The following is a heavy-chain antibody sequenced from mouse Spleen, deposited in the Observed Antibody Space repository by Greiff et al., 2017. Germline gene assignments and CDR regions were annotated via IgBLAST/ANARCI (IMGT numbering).Heavy chain of an antibody. CDR3: ARWEDGYYNYFDY. CDR2: IDPSDSYT. V-gene: IGHV1-69*01. J-gene: IGHJ2*01. CDR1: GYTFTSYW. Sequence: QVQLQQPGAELVMPGASVKLSCKASGYTFTSYWMHWVKQRPGQGLEWIGEIDPSDSYTNYNQKFKGKATLTVDKSSSTAYMQLSSLTSEDSAVYYCARWEDGYYNYFDYWGQGTTLTVSS. D-gene: IGHD2-3*01.